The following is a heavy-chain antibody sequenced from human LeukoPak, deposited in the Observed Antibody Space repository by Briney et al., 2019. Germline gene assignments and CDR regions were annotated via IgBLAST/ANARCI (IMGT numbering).Heavy chain of an antibody. V-gene: IGHV4-59*01. J-gene: IGHJ5*02. CDR1: GGSISSYY. CDR3: ARGLGFGANWFDP. CDR2: IYYSGST. Sequence: WETLSLTGTVSGGSISSYYWSWIRQPPGKGLEWMAYIYYSGSTNYNPSLKSRVTLSVDTSKNQFSLKLSSVTAAETAVYDCARGLGFGANWFDPWGQGTLVTVSS. D-gene: IGHD3-10*01.